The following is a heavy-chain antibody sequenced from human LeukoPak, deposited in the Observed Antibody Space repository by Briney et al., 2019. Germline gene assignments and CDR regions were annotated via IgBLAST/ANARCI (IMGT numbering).Heavy chain of an antibody. CDR3: LSSAWLGS. V-gene: IGHV3-64*01. J-gene: IGHJ5*02. D-gene: IGHD3-9*01. CDR2: ISGDGGST. CDR1: GFXFTTYA. Sequence: GGSLRLSCAASGFXFTTYAMHWVRQAPGKGLEYVSGISGDGGSTYYANSVKGRFTISRDNSKNTLYLQLGSLRPEDMAVYFCLSSAWLGSWGQGTLVTVSS.